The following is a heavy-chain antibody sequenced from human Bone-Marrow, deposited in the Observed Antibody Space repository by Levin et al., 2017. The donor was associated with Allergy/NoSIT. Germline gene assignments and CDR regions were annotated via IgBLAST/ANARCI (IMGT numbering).Heavy chain of an antibody. V-gene: IGHV4-34*01. CDR2: INHSGST. J-gene: IGHJ1*01. CDR3: PRGRYGDLAEYFQY. Sequence: PSETLSLTCAVYGGSFSGHYWSWIRQPPGKWLEWIGEINHSGSTNYNPSLKSRVIIPADKSKNQFSLNLTSVTAADTAVYYCPRGRYGDLAEYFQYWGLGTLVSVSS. D-gene: IGHD4-17*01. CDR1: GGSFSGHY.